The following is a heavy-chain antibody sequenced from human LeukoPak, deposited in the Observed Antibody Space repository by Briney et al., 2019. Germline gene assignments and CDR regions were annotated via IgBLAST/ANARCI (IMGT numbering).Heavy chain of an antibody. CDR1: GFTFSSYA. J-gene: IGHJ4*02. CDR3: AKERCYYDSSGYYKAIDY. Sequence: GGSLRLSCAASGFTFSSYAMSWVRQAPGKGLEWVSAISGSGGSTYYADSVKGRFAISRDNSKNTLYLQMNSLRAEDTAVYYCAKERCYYDSSGYYKAIDYWGQGTLVTVSS. CDR2: ISGSGGST. V-gene: IGHV3-23*01. D-gene: IGHD3-22*01.